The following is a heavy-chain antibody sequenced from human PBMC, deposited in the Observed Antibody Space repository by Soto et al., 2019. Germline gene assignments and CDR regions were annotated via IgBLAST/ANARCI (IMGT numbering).Heavy chain of an antibody. CDR2: SDFDGTGT. CDR3: GSIFEI. Sequence: EVQLVASGGGLVQPGGSLRLSCAASGLSLSNYWMHWVRQAPGEGLEWVSRSDFDGTGTSYGDSVKGRFTISRDNAKNMLYLQMNSLSVEDSAVYYCGSIFEIWGQGTMVAVSS. CDR1: GLSLSNYW. J-gene: IGHJ3*02. V-gene: IGHV3-74*01.